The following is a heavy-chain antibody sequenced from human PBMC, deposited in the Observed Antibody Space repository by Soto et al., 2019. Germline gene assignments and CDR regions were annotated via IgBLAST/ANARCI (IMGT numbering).Heavy chain of an antibody. CDR3: AKGYCSSTSCFLLREYYYYMDV. D-gene: IGHD2-2*01. Sequence: GGSLRLSCAASGFTFDDYAMHWVRQAPGKGLEWVSGISWNSGSIGYADSVKGRFTISRDNAKNSLYLQMNSLRAEDTALYYCAKGYCSSTSCFLLREYYYYMDVWGKGTTVTVSS. CDR1: GFTFDDYA. J-gene: IGHJ6*03. CDR2: ISWNSGSI. V-gene: IGHV3-9*01.